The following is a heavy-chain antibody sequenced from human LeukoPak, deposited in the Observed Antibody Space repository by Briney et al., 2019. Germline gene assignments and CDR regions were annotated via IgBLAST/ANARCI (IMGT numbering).Heavy chain of an antibody. V-gene: IGHV4-4*07. D-gene: IGHD2-2*01. J-gene: IGHJ5*02. CDR2: IYTSGST. CDR1: GGSISSYY. Sequence: SETLSLTCTVSGGSISSYYWSWIRQPAGKGLEWIGRIYTSGSTNYNPSLKSRVTMSADTSKNQFSLKLSSVTAADTAVYYSAREIVPAAMAWFDPWGQGTLVTVSS. CDR3: AREIVPAAMAWFDP.